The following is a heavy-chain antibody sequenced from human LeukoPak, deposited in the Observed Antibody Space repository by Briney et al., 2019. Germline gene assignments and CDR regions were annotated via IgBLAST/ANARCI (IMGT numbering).Heavy chain of an antibody. V-gene: IGHV4-34*01. CDR1: GGSFSGYY. Sequence: SETLSLTCAVYGGSFSGYYWSWIRQPPGKGLEWIGEINHSGSTNYNPSLKSRVTISVDTSKNQFSLKLSSVTAADTAVYYCAGGLPYDSSGSLDYWGQGTLVTVSS. CDR3: AGGLPYDSSGSLDY. CDR2: INHSGST. J-gene: IGHJ4*02. D-gene: IGHD3-22*01.